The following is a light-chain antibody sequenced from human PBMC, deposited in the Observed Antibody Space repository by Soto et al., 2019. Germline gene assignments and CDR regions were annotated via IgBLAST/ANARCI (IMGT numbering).Light chain of an antibody. Sequence: DIQMTQSPSTLSASVGDRVIITCRASQSISSWLAWYQQKPGKAPNLLIYKASTLKSGVPSRFSGSGSGTEFPLTITRLQPDDFATYHCQQYDNDSWTFGQGTKVEIK. CDR3: QQYDNDSWT. V-gene: IGKV1-5*03. CDR1: QSISSW. J-gene: IGKJ1*01. CDR2: KAS.